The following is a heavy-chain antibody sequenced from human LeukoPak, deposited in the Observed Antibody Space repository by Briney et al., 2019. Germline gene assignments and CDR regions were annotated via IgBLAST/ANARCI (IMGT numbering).Heavy chain of an antibody. CDR3: AKEACSGGSCYENY. J-gene: IGHJ4*02. CDR2: IWYDGSNK. Sequence: GGSLRLSCAASGFTFSSYGMNWVRQAPGKGLEWVAVIWYDGSNKYYADSVKGRFTISRDNSKNTLYLQMNSLRAEDTAVYYCAKEACSGGSCYENYWGQGTLVTVSS. D-gene: IGHD2-15*01. V-gene: IGHV3-33*06. CDR1: GFTFSSYG.